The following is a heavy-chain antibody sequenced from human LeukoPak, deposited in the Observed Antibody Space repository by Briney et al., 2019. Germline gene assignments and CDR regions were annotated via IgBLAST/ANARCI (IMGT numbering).Heavy chain of an antibody. CDR3: ACHPSSGYYAEYFQH. V-gene: IGHV1-69*06. CDR1: GYTFTSYD. CDR2: IIPIFGTA. J-gene: IGHJ1*01. D-gene: IGHD3-22*01. Sequence: SVKVSCKASGYTFTSYDINWVRQAPGQGLEWMGGIIPIFGTANYAQKFQGRVTITADKSTSTAYMELSSLRSEDTAVYYCACHPSSGYYAEYFQHWGQGTLVTVSS.